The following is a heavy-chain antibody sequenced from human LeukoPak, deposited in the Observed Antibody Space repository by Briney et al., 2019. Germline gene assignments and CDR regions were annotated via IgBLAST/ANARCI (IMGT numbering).Heavy chain of an antibody. J-gene: IGHJ4*02. CDR2: IIPIFGTS. V-gene: IGHV1-69*13. Sequence: GASVKVSCKASGYTFTSYGISWVRQAPGQGLDWMGGIIPIFGTSNYAQKFQGRVTITADESTSTAYMELSSLRSEDTAVYYCARGPSLYGDYTYFDNWGQGTLVTVSS. CDR1: GYTFTSYG. CDR3: ARGPSLYGDYTYFDN. D-gene: IGHD4-17*01.